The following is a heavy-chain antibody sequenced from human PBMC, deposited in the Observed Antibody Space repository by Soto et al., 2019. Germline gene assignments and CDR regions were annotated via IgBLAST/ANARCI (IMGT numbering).Heavy chain of an antibody. Sequence: GGSLRLSCAASGFTFSSYAMHWVRQAPGKGLEWVAVISYDGSNKYYADSVKGRFTISRDNSKNTLYLQMNSLRAEDTAVYYCAREGFVDTAMVLYPYYFDYWGQGTLVTVSS. V-gene: IGHV3-30-3*01. CDR1: GFTFSSYA. CDR3: AREGFVDTAMVLYPYYFDY. D-gene: IGHD5-18*01. CDR2: ISYDGSNK. J-gene: IGHJ4*02.